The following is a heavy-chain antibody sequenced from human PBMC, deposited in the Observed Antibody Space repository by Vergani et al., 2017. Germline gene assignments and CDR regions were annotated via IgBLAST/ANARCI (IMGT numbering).Heavy chain of an antibody. CDR1: GGTFSSYA. D-gene: IGHD3-3*01. CDR3: ASRDITIFGVVIIRGYYCYGMDV. Sequence: QAPLVQSGAEVKKPGSSVNVLCKASGGTFSSYAISWVRQAPGQGLEWMGGIIPIFGTANYAQEFQGRVTITADESTSTAYMELSSLRSENTAVYYCASRDITIFGVVIIRGYYCYGMDVWGQGTTVTVSS. J-gene: IGHJ6*02. CDR2: IIPIFGTA. V-gene: IGHV1-69*01.